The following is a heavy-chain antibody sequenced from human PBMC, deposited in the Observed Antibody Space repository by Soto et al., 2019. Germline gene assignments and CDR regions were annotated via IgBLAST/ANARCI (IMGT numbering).Heavy chain of an antibody. J-gene: IGHJ6*02. CDR2: INPTGGAT. V-gene: IGHV1-46*01. CDR3: ARGEATAMYGMDV. CDR1: GYTFTRYY. Sequence: ASVKVSCKASGYTFTRYYMHWVRQAPGQGLEWMGIINPTGGATTYAQKFQGRVTMTRDTSTSTVCMELSSLSSDNTAMYCCARGEATAMYGMDVWGQGTKVTVYS.